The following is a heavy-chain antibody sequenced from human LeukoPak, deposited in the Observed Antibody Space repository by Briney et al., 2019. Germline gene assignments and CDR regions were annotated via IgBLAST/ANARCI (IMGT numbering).Heavy chain of an antibody. CDR3: ARAPSIAVAGGLIDY. J-gene: IGHJ4*02. D-gene: IGHD6-19*01. V-gene: IGHV3-48*01. Sequence: GGSLRLSCAASGFTFSSYSMNWVRQAPGKGLEWVSYISSSSSTIYYADSVKGRFTISRDNAKNSLYLQMNSLSAEDTAVYYCARAPSIAVAGGLIDYWGQGTLVTVSS. CDR2: ISSSSSTI. CDR1: GFTFSSYS.